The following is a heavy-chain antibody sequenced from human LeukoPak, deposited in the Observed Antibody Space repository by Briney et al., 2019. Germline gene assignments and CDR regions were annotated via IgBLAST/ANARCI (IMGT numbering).Heavy chain of an antibody. D-gene: IGHD2/OR15-2a*01. Sequence: GRSLRLSCAASGFTFSSYAMHWVRQAPGKGLEWVAVIWYDGSNKYYADSVKGRFTISRDNSKNTLYLQMNSLRAEDTAVYYCAREVLSFYGPFDYWGQGTLVTVSS. CDR3: AREVLSFYGPFDY. CDR1: GFTFSSYA. CDR2: IWYDGSNK. J-gene: IGHJ4*02. V-gene: IGHV3-33*08.